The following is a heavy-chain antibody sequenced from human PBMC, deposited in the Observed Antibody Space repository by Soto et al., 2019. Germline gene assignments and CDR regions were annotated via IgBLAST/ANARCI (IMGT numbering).Heavy chain of an antibody. CDR2: IYYSGST. CDR3: ARVPDSSGFDY. V-gene: IGHV4-30-4*01. CDR1: GGSISSGDYY. Sequence: SETLSLTCTVSGGSISSGDYYWSWIRQPPGKGLEWIGYIYYSGSTYYNPSLKSRVTISVDTSKNQFSLKLSSVTAADTAVYYCARVPDSSGFDYWGPGTLLTVSS. D-gene: IGHD3-22*01. J-gene: IGHJ4*02.